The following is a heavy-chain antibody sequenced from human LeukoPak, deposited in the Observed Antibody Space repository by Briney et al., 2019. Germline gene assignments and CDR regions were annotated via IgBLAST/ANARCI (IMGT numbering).Heavy chain of an antibody. CDR3: ARDGPSYSSRTLIDY. CDR2: IYTSGST. J-gene: IGHJ4*02. Sequence: SETLSLTCTVSGGSISSGSYYWSWIRQPAGKGLEWIGRIYTSGSTNYNPSLKSRVTISVDTSKNQFSLKLSSVTAADTAVYYCARDGPSYSSRTLIDYWGQGTLVTVSS. D-gene: IGHD6-13*01. CDR1: GGSISSGSYY. V-gene: IGHV4-61*02.